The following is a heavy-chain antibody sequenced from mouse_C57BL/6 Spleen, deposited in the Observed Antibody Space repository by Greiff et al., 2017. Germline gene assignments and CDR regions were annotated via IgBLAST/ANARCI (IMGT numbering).Heavy chain of an antibody. V-gene: IGHV1-4*01. CDR3: GGGLYYAVDD. Sequence: VQLQQSGAELVRPGASVKMSCKASGYTFTSYTMHWVKQRPGQGLEWIGYINPRDGYTKYNQKFKGKATLTVDKSSSTAYMELRILTSEGSAVYYCGGGLYYAVDDWGQGTSVTVAS. D-gene: IGHD3-3*01. CDR2: INPRDGYT. CDR1: GYTFTSYT. J-gene: IGHJ4*01.